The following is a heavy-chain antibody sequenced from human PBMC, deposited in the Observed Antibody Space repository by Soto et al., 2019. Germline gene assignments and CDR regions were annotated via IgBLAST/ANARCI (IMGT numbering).Heavy chain of an antibody. Sequence: QVQLVESGGGVVQPGRSLRLSCAASGFTFSSYGMHWVRQAPGKGLEWVAVIWYDGSNKYYADSVKGRFTISRDNSKNTLYLQMNSLRADDTAVYYCAREGSYCSGGSCSPDAFDIWGQGTMVTVSS. CDR3: AREGSYCSGGSCSPDAFDI. CDR2: IWYDGSNK. CDR1: GFTFSSYG. V-gene: IGHV3-33*01. J-gene: IGHJ3*02. D-gene: IGHD2-15*01.